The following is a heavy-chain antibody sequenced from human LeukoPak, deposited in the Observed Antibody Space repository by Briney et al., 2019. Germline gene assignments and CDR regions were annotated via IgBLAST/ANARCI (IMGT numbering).Heavy chain of an antibody. J-gene: IGHJ4*02. Sequence: GGSLRLSCAASRLTFGDFSDYYMSGIRQTPGKGLEWLSYISNSGDTIYYADSVKGRFTISRDNAKKSLFLQMDGLRVEDTAVYYCVITAGRAGATDYWGQGALVTVSS. CDR2: ISNSGDTI. D-gene: IGHD1-14*01. CDR3: VITAGRAGATDY. CDR1: RLTFGDFSDYY. V-gene: IGHV3-11*04.